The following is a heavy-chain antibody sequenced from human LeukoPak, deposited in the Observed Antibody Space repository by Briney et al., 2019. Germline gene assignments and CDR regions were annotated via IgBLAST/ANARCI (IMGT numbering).Heavy chain of an antibody. Sequence: ASVKVSCKASGYTFTSYDINWVRQATGQVLEWMVWMNPNSGNTGYAQKFQGRVTMTRNTCISTAYMELSSLRSEDTAVYYCARALRCIAAAGTEYYFDYWGQGTLVTVSS. CDR3: ARALRCIAAAGTEYYFDY. V-gene: IGHV1-8*01. CDR2: MNPNSGNT. CDR1: GYTFTSYD. J-gene: IGHJ4*02. D-gene: IGHD6-13*01.